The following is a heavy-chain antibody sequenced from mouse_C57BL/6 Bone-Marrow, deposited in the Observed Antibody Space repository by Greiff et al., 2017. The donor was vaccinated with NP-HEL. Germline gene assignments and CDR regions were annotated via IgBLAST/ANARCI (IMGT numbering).Heavy chain of an antibody. D-gene: IGHD2-5*01. J-gene: IGHJ1*03. V-gene: IGHV14-4*01. Sequence: EVQLQQSGAELVRPGASVKLSCTASGFNIKDDYMHWVKQRPEQGLEWIGWIDPENGDTEYASKFQGKATITADTSSNTAYLQLSSLTSEDTAVYYCTTYYSNPYFDVWGTGTTVTVSS. CDR1: GFNIKDDY. CDR3: TTYYSNPYFDV. CDR2: IDPENGDT.